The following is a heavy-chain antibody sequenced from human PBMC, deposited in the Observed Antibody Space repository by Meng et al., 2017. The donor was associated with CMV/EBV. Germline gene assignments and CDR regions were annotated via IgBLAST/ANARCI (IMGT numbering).Heavy chain of an antibody. CDR3: ATLGILLWFGFDP. D-gene: IGHD3-10*01. J-gene: IGHJ5*02. V-gene: IGHV4-30-4*08. Sequence: VLSHDWGPGLGKRSHTLSLTCPSPVGSISSVAYFWTWIRQSPGQGLEWIGYIYYSGSNYYNPSLKSRVTISVDTSKNQCTLKLSSVTAADTAVYYCATLGILLWFGFDPWGQGTLVTVSS. CDR1: VGSISSVAYF. CDR2: IYYSGSN.